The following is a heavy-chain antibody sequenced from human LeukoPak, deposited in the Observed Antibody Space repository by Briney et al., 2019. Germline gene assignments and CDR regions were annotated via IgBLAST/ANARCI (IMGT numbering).Heavy chain of an antibody. CDR3: ASLHDTSGYLVGFDI. Sequence: PSETLSLTCIVSGGSISSGTYYWGWIRQPPGKGLEWIGSIYYSGSTYYNPSLKSRVTISVDTSKNQFSLKLSSVTAADTAVYYCASLHDTSGYLVGFDIWGQGTMVTVFS. V-gene: IGHV4-39*01. CDR1: GGSISSGTYY. CDR2: IYYSGST. D-gene: IGHD3-22*01. J-gene: IGHJ3*02.